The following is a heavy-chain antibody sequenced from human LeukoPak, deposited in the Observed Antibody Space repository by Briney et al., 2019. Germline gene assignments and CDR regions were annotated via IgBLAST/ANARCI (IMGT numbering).Heavy chain of an antibody. Sequence: SETLSLTCAVYGGSFSGYYWSWIRQPPGKGLEWIGEINHSGSTNYNPSLKSRVTISVDTSKNQFSLKLNSVTAADTAVYYCARGVVRITMVRGDIQAPLLYYFDYWGQGTLVTVSS. V-gene: IGHV4-34*01. J-gene: IGHJ4*02. CDR3: ARGVVRITMVRGDIQAPLLYYFDY. CDR1: GGSFSGYY. CDR2: INHSGST. D-gene: IGHD3-10*01.